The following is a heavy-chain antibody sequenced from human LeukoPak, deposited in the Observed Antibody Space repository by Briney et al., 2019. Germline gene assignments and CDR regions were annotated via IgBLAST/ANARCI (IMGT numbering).Heavy chain of an antibody. CDR2: ISGSGGST. Sequence: PGGSLRLSCAASGFTFSSYAMSWVRQAPGKGLEWVSAISGSGGSTYYADPVRGRFTISRDNSKNTLYLQMNSLRAEDTAVYYCAKVGPLLEWLGSVDYWGQGTLVTVSS. CDR3: AKVGPLLEWLGSVDY. CDR1: GFTFSSYA. V-gene: IGHV3-23*01. J-gene: IGHJ4*02. D-gene: IGHD3-3*01.